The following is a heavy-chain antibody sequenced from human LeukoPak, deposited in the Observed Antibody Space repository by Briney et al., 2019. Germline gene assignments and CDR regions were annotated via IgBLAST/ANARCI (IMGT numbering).Heavy chain of an antibody. V-gene: IGHV3-23*01. J-gene: IGHJ4*02. CDR1: GFTFSSYA. CDR3: AKDRSGSYSGFDY. D-gene: IGHD1-26*01. CDR2: ISGSGGST. Sequence: GGSLRLSCAASGFTFSSYAMSWVRQAPRKGLEWVSTISGSGGSTYYADSVKGRFTISRDNSKNTLYLQMNSLRAEDTAVYYCAKDRSGSYSGFDYWGQGTLVTVSS.